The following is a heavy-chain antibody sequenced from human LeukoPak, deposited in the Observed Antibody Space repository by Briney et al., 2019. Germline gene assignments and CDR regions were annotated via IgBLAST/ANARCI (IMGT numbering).Heavy chain of an antibody. CDR2: ISAYNGKT. CDR3: ARDIRHYGSGADFDY. J-gene: IGHJ4*02. D-gene: IGHD3-10*01. CDR1: GGTFSSYA. V-gene: IGHV1-18*01. Sequence: ASVKVSCKASGGTFSSYAISWVRQAPGQGLEWMGWISAYNGKTNFGQNFQGRVSMTTDTSTSTAYMELRSLRSDDTAVYYCARDIRHYGSGADFDYWGQGTLVTVSS.